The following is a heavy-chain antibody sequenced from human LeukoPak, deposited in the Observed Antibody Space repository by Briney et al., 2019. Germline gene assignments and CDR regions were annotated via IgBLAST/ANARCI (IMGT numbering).Heavy chain of an antibody. V-gene: IGHV3-74*01. CDR2: ITNDGTGT. D-gene: IGHD1-1*01. CDR1: EFTFANFW. Sequence: GGSLRLSCAASEFTFANFWMHWVRQAPGKGLVWVSRITNDGTGTAYADSVKGRFTISRDNAKNTLYLQLNSLRAEDTAVYYCARGGTASFDLWGQGTLVTVSS. CDR3: ARGGTASFDL. J-gene: IGHJ5*02.